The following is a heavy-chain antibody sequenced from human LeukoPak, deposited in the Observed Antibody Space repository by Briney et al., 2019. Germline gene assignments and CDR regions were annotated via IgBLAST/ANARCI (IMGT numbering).Heavy chain of an antibody. Sequence: GGSLRLSCAASGFTFSSYWMSWVRQAPEKGLEWVANIKQDGSEKYYVDSVKGRFTISRDNAKNSLYLQMISLRAEDTAVYYCARDQAWFGDGAYYYYYGMDVWGKGTTVTVSS. V-gene: IGHV3-7*03. J-gene: IGHJ6*04. CDR2: IKQDGSEK. CDR3: ARDQAWFGDGAYYYYYGMDV. CDR1: GFTFSSYW. D-gene: IGHD3-10*01.